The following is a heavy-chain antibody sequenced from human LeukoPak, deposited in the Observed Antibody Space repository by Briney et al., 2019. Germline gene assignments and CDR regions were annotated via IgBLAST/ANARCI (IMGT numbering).Heavy chain of an antibody. CDR3: ARVKQQLVRLLGRDTTYYYYYYLDV. Sequence: GGSLRLSCAASGFTFSDYYMSWIRQAPGKGLEWVSYISSSGSTIYYADSVKGRFTISRDNAKNSLFLQMNSLRAEDTAVYYCARVKQQLVRLLGRDTTYYYYYYLDVWGKGTTVTVSS. J-gene: IGHJ6*03. D-gene: IGHD6-13*01. CDR1: GFTFSDYY. V-gene: IGHV3-11*04. CDR2: ISSSGSTI.